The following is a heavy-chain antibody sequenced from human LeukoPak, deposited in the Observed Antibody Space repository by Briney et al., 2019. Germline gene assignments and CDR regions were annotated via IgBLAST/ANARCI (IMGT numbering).Heavy chain of an antibody. Sequence: GESLKISCKGSGYSFTSYWIGWVRQMPGKGLEWMGIIYPGDSDTRYSPSFQGQVTISADKSISTAYLQWSSLKASDTANCASPINYYDSNGYPFDSWGQGTLATVSS. CDR1: GYSFTSYW. J-gene: IGHJ4*02. D-gene: IGHD3-22*01. CDR2: IYPGDSDT. V-gene: IGHV5-51*01. CDR3: PINYYDSNGYPFDS.